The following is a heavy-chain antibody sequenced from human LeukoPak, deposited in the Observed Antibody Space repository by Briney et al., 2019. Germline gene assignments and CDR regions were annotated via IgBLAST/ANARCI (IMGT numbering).Heavy chain of an antibody. CDR2: IYPGASDT. J-gene: IGHJ4*02. CDR3: ARRKYNYGYDY. V-gene: IGHV5-51*01. D-gene: IGHD5-18*01. Sequence: GESLKISCKGSGYIFTSYWIGWVRQMPGKGLEWMGIIYPGASDTRYSPSFQGQVTISADKSISTAYLQWNTLRASDTAMYYCARRKYNYGYDYWGQGTLVTVSS. CDR1: GYIFTSYW.